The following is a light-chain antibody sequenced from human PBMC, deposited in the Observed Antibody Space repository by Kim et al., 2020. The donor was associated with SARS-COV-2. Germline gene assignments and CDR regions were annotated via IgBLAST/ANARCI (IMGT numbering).Light chain of an antibody. V-gene: IGKV1-39*01. CDR1: QSISSY. CDR2: AAS. J-gene: IGKJ1*01. Sequence: ASVGDRVTITCRASQSISSYLNWYQQKPGKAPKLLIYAASSLQSGVPSRFSGSGSGTDFTLTISSLQPEDFATYYCQQSYNTPWRFGQGTKVDIK. CDR3: QQSYNTPWR.